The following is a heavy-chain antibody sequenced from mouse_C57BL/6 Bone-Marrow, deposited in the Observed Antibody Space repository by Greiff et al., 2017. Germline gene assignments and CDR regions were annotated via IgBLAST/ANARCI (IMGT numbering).Heavy chain of an antibody. CDR1: GYTFTSYW. CDR2: IYPSDSET. D-gene: IGHD4-1*01. V-gene: IGHV1-61*01. CDR3: ARWGWDGNY. J-gene: IGHJ2*01. Sequence: QVQLQQSGAELVRPGSSVKLSCKASGYTFTSYWMDWVKQRPGQGLEWIGNIYPSDSETHYNQKFKDKDTLTVDKSSSTAYMQPSSLTSEDSAVYYCARWGWDGNYWGQGTTLTVSS.